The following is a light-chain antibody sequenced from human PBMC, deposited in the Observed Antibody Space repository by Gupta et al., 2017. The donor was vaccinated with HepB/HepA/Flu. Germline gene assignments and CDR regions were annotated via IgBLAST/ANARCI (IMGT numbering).Light chain of an antibody. CDR3: RVCDSSSAFGV. J-gene: IGLJ2*01. CDR1: IVGNNS. Sequence: TARTRTGGNIVGNNSVPWYQQQPGKDPILMIYDDRKRPSGIPERFSCSKSGNTASPTISGLEAGDEADYYCRVCDSSSAFGVFGGGTKLTVL. CDR2: DDR. V-gene: IGLV3-21*02.